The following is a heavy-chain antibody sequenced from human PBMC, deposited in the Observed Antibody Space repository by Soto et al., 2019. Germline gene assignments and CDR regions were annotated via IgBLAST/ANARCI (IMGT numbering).Heavy chain of an antibody. Sequence: QVQLVQSGAEVKKPGSSVKVSCKASGGTFSRYTFTWVRQAPGQGLEWMGRIIPIVDIPNYAQNFQCRVTIAADKSTSTASMELSSLTSDDTAVYYCASHFTGVLVLGTSPPGGDNYGWDVWGQGTTVSVS. CDR2: IIPIVDIP. V-gene: IGHV1-69*02. D-gene: IGHD2-15*01. CDR3: ASHFTGVLVLGTSPPGGDNYGWDV. J-gene: IGHJ6*02. CDR1: GGTFSRYT.